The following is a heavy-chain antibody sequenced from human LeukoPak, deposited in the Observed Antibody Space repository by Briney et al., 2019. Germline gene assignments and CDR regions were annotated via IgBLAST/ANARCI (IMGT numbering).Heavy chain of an antibody. V-gene: IGHV3-30*04. J-gene: IGHJ4*02. Sequence: GRSLRLSCAASGFTFSSYAMHWVRQAPGKGLEWVAVISYDGSNKYYADSVKGRFSISRDNSKNTLYLQMNSLRAEDTAVYYCARDPYTVVVPAADYWGQGTLVTVSS. CDR1: GFTFSSYA. D-gene: IGHD2-2*01. CDR2: ISYDGSNK. CDR3: ARDPYTVVVPAADY.